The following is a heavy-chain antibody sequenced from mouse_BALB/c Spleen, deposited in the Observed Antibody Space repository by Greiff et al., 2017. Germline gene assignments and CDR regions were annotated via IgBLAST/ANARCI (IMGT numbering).Heavy chain of an antibody. J-gene: IGHJ4*01. CDR1: GFSLTSYG. CDR3: GYGNYVYAMDY. V-gene: IGHV2-9*02. Sequence: VMLVESGPDLVAPSQSLSITCTVSGFSLTSYGVHWVRQPPGKGLEWLGVIWAGGSTNYNSALMSRLSISKDNSKSQVFLKMNSLQTDDTAMYYCGYGNYVYAMDYWGQGTSVTVSS. D-gene: IGHD2-1*01. CDR2: IWAGGST.